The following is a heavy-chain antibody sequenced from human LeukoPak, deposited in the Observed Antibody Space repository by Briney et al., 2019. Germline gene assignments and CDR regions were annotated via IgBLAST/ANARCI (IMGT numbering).Heavy chain of an antibody. CDR1: GYTFTGYY. J-gene: IGHJ4*02. CDR2: INPNSGGT. Sequence: ASVKVSCKASGYTFTGYYMHWVRQAPGQGLEWMGWINPNSGGTNYAQKFQGWVTMTRGTSISTAYMELSRLRSDDTAVYYCARDPSGSYYDYWGQGTLVTVSS. CDR3: ARDPSGSYYDY. V-gene: IGHV1-2*04. D-gene: IGHD1-26*01.